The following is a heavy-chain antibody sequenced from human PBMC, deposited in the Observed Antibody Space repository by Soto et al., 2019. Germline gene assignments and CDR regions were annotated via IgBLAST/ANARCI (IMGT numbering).Heavy chain of an antibody. CDR3: ARLRMVRGVMSAFDI. J-gene: IGHJ3*02. D-gene: IGHD3-10*01. CDR2: IYYSGST. V-gene: IGHV4-39*01. Sequence: QLQLQESGPGLVKPSETLSLTCTVSGGSISSSSYYWGWIRQPPGKGLEWIGSIYYSGSTYYNPSLKSRVTISVDTSKNQFSLKLSSVTAADTAVYYCARLRMVRGVMSAFDIWGQGTMVTVSS. CDR1: GGSISSSSYY.